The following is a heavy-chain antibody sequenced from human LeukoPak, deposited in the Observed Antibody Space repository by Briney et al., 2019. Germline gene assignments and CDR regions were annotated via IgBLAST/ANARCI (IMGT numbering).Heavy chain of an antibody. D-gene: IGHD4-17*01. CDR2: IIPIFGTA. J-gene: IGHJ4*02. CDR3: ARDGSYGDYVFEEFYFDY. CDR1: GGTFSSYA. V-gene: IGHV1-69*13. Sequence: SVKVSCKASGGTFSSYAISWVRQAPGQGLEWMGGIIPIFGTATYAQKFQGRVTITADESTSTAYMELSSLRSEDTAVYYCARDGSYGDYVFEEFYFDYWGQGTLVTVSS.